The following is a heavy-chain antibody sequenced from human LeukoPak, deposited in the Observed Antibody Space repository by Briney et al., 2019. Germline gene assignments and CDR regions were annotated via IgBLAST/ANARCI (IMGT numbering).Heavy chain of an antibody. V-gene: IGHV3-23*01. CDR2: ISASGSGT. Sequence: GGSLRLSCTASGFTFSSFAMSWVRQAAGKRLEWVSTISASGSGTYYADSVKGRFTISRDNSKNTLSLQMNSLRVEDTAEYYCAKDRTFSGSSDNNWFDPWGQGTLVTVSS. CDR1: GFTFSSFA. D-gene: IGHD1-26*01. J-gene: IGHJ5*02. CDR3: AKDRTFSGSSDNNWFDP.